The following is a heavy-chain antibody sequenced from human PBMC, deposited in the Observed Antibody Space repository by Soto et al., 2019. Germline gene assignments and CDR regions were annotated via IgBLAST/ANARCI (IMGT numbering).Heavy chain of an antibody. Sequence: ASVRVSCKASGYTFTSYGISWVRQAPGQGLEWMGWISAYNGNTNYAQKLQGRVTMTTDTSTSTAYMELRSLRSDDTAVYYCARGISISHKELLPKVLDVWGQGTTVTVSS. CDR2: ISAYNGNT. V-gene: IGHV1-18*01. J-gene: IGHJ6*02. CDR1: GYTFTSYG. D-gene: IGHD3-10*01. CDR3: ARGISISHKELLPKVLDV.